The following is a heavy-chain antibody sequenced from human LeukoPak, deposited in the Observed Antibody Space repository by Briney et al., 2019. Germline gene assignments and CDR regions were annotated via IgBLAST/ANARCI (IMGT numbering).Heavy chain of an antibody. D-gene: IGHD3-3*01. CDR1: GFTFSTYG. Sequence: GGSLTLSCAASGFTFSTYGMHWVRQAPGKGLEGVTFTRYDGVNKYYADSVKGRFTISRDNSKNTLYLQMNSLRAEDTAVYYCATRNRITIFGVVIGGVFDAFDIWGQGTMVTVSS. CDR2: TRYDGVNK. V-gene: IGHV3-30*02. CDR3: ATRNRITIFGVVIGGVFDAFDI. J-gene: IGHJ3*02.